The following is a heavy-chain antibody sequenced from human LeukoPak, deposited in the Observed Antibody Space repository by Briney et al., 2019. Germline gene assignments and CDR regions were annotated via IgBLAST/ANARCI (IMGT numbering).Heavy chain of an antibody. Sequence: SVKVSCKASGGTFSSYAISWVRQAPGQGLEWMGRIIPILGIANYAQKFQGRVTITADKSTSTAYMELSSLRSEDTAVYYCAKNYDFLTGYANWGQGTLVTVSS. D-gene: IGHD3-9*01. J-gene: IGHJ4*02. CDR3: AKNYDFLTGYAN. V-gene: IGHV1-69*04. CDR2: IIPILGIA. CDR1: GGTFSSYA.